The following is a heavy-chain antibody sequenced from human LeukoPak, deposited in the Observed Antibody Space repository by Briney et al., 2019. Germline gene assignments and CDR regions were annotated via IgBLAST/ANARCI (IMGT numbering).Heavy chain of an antibody. D-gene: IGHD4-17*01. CDR2: FDPEDGET. V-gene: IGHV1-24*01. CDR1: GYTLTELS. J-gene: IGHJ5*02. Sequence: ASVKVSCKVSGYTLTELSMHWVRQAPGKGLEWMGGFDPEDGETIYAQKFQGSVTMTEDTSTDTAYMELSSLRSEDTAVYYCATGPYGPRGSVWFDPWGQGTLVTVSS. CDR3: ATGPYGPRGSVWFDP.